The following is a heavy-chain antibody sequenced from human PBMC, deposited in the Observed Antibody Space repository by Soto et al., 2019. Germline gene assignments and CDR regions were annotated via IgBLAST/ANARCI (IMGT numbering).Heavy chain of an antibody. D-gene: IGHD6-19*01. CDR3: ARDYLLHIAVTGDYYYYGMDV. V-gene: IGHV3-48*02. Sequence: EVQLVESGGGLVQPGGSLRLSCAASGFTFSTYSMNWVRQAPGKGLEWVSYISSSSSTIYYADSVKGRFTISRDNAKNSLYLQMNSLRDEDTAVYSCARDYLLHIAVTGDYYYYGMDVWGQGTTVTVSS. CDR1: GFTFSTYS. J-gene: IGHJ6*02. CDR2: ISSSSSTI.